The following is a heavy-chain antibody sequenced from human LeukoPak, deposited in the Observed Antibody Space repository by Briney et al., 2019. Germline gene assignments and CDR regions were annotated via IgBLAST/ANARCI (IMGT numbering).Heavy chain of an antibody. CDR2: ISSSGSTI. Sequence: GGSLRLFCAASGFTFSDYYMSWIRQAPGKGLEWASYISSSGSTIYYADSVKGRFTISRDNAKNSLYLQMNSLRAEDTAVYYCARENFPRSRGYYYYMDVWGKGTTVTVSS. D-gene: IGHD3-10*01. CDR1: GFTFSDYY. CDR3: ARENFPRSRGYYYYMDV. V-gene: IGHV3-11*04. J-gene: IGHJ6*03.